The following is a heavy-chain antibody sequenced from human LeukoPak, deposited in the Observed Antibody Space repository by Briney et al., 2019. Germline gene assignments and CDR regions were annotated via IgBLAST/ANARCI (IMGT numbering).Heavy chain of an antibody. CDR2: IGISSGNT. V-gene: IGHV3-48*01. CDR3: ARDHRYAFDN. J-gene: IGHJ4*01. Sequence: GGSLRLSCAASGFTFSSYSMNWVRQAPGKGLEWISYIGISSGNTKYADSVKGRFTISRDKARNSLYLQMNSLRVEDTAVYYCARDHRYAFDNWGHGTLVTVSS. CDR1: GFTFSSYS. D-gene: IGHD5-12*01.